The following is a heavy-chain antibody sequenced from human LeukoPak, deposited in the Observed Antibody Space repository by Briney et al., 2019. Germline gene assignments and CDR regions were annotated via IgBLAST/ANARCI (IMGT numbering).Heavy chain of an antibody. Sequence: GGSLRLSCAASGFTFSDYYMSWIRQAPGKGLEWVSYISSSGSTIYYADSVKGRFTISRDNAKNSLYLQMNSLRAEDTAVYYCASATVTTYDYYYGMDVWGQGTTVTVSS. J-gene: IGHJ6*02. V-gene: IGHV3-11*01. D-gene: IGHD4-17*01. CDR1: GFTFSDYY. CDR3: ASATVTTYDYYYGMDV. CDR2: ISSSGSTI.